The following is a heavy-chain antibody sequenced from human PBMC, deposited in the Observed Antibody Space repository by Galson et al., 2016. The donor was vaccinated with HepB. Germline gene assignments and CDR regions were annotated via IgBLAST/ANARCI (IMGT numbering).Heavy chain of an antibody. CDR2: INWNSVGI. Sequence: SLRLSCAASGFTFKNYAMHWVRLGPGKGPEWVSGINWNSVGIGYADSVKSRFTISRDNAKDSLYLQMDSLRPEDTATYYCAKMESSTGGHFDSWGQGTLVTVSS. J-gene: IGHJ4*02. CDR1: GFTFKNYA. V-gene: IGHV3-9*01. CDR3: AKMESSTGGHFDS. D-gene: IGHD3-3*01.